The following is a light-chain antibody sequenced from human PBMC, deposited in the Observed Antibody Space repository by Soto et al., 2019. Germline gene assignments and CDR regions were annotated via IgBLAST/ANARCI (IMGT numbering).Light chain of an antibody. CDR2: EVS. Sequence: QSALTQPASVSGSPGQSITISCTGTTSDIGGYNYVSWYQHHPGKAPKLMIYEVSSRPSGVSNRFSGSKSGNTASLTISGLQAEDEADYYCCSYTSSTTPLFGGGTQLTVL. J-gene: IGLJ2*01. CDR1: TSDIGGYNY. V-gene: IGLV2-14*01. CDR3: CSYTSSTTPL.